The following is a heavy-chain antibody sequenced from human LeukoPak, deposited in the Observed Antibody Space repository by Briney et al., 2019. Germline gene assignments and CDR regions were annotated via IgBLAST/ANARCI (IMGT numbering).Heavy chain of an antibody. CDR1: GFTFSSYA. J-gene: IGHJ4*02. D-gene: IGHD3-16*01. V-gene: IGHV3-30-3*01. CDR2: ISYDGSNK. Sequence: GGSLRLSCAASGFTFSSYAMHWVRQAPGKGLEWVAVISYDGSNKYYADSVKGRFTISRDNSKNTLYLQMNSLRAEDTAVYYCAPPARLEPHYWGQGTLVTVSS. CDR3: APPARLEPHY.